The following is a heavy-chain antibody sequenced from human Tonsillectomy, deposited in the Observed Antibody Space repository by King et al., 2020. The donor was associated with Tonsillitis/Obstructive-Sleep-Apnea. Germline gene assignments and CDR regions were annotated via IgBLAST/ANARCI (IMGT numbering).Heavy chain of an antibody. CDR1: GVTFSSFA. CDR2: ISGRGGST. Sequence: EVQLVESGGGLVQPGGSLRISCEASGVTFSSFAMSWVRQAPGKGLGWGSVISGRGGSTYSANSVKGRFTISRDNSKNTRYLQMTSLRAEDTAVYYCAKEMYDDFWSGYYDYWGQGTLVTVSS. D-gene: IGHD3-3*01. CDR3: AKEMYDDFWSGYYDY. J-gene: IGHJ4*02. V-gene: IGHV3-23*04.